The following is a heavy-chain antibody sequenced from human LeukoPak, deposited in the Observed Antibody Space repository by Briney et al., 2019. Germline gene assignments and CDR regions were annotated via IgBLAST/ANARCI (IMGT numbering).Heavy chain of an antibody. CDR3: VNDLSYESSGSVIEN. D-gene: IGHD3-22*01. J-gene: IGHJ4*02. V-gene: IGHV3-43*01. Sequence: GGSLRLSCAASGFTFEDYTMHWVRQGPGKTLEWVSLISWDGTTYYADSLKGRFTISRDNSKNSLYLQMDTLTTDDTAFYYCVNDLSYESSGSVIENWGQGTLVTVSS. CDR1: GFTFEDYT. CDR2: ISWDGTT.